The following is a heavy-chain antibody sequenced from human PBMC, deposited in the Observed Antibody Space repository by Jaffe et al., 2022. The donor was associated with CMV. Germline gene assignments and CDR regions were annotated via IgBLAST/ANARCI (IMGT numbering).Heavy chain of an antibody. D-gene: IGHD3-3*01. J-gene: IGHJ6*02. Sequence: QVQLVESGGGVVQPGRSLRLSCAASGFTFSSYGMHWVRQAPGKGLEWVAVISYDGSNKYYADSVKGRFTISRDNSKNTLYLQMNSLRAEDTAVYYCAKDGITIFGVVSGMDVWGQGTTVTVSS. CDR1: GFTFSSYG. CDR2: ISYDGSNK. CDR3: AKDGITIFGVVSGMDV. V-gene: IGHV3-30*18.